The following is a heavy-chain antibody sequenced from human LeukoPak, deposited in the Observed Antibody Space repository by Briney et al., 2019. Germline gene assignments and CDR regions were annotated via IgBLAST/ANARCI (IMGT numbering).Heavy chain of an antibody. CDR1: GFTFGTYA. CDR3: AKDRGYSYGRVPVY. D-gene: IGHD5-18*01. J-gene: IGHJ4*02. CDR2: ISGSGGST. V-gene: IGHV3-23*01. Sequence: PGGSLRLSCAASGFTFGTYAMNWVRQAPGKGLEWVSGISGSGGSTYYADSVKGRFTISRDNSKNTLYLQMNSLRAEDTAVYYCAKDRGYSYGRVPVYWGQGTLVTVSS.